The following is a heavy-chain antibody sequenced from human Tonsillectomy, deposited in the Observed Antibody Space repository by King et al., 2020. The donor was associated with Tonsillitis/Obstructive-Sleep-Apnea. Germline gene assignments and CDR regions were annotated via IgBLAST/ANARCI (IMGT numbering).Heavy chain of an antibody. CDR3: ARETNSFDY. J-gene: IGHJ4*02. D-gene: IGHD4-23*01. V-gene: IGHV3-30*04. CDR1: GSTFSDYA. CDR2: ISYDGSDK. Sequence: QLVQSGGDVVQPGRSLRLSCAASGSTFSDYAMHWVRQAPGKGLEWVAFISYDGSDKYYADSVKGRFTISRDNSKNTLYLQMNSLRVEDTAVYYCARETNSFDYWGQGTLVTVSS.